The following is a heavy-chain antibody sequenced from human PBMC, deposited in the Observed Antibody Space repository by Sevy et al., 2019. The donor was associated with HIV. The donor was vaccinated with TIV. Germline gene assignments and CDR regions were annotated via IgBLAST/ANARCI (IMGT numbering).Heavy chain of an antibody. J-gene: IGHJ4*02. CDR3: ASDYS. Sequence: GGSLRLSCAASGFIFSNYWMTWVRQAPGKGPEWVATIKQDGSEKYYLDSVKGRFTISRDNAKNSVYLQMRSLRVEDTAMYYCASDYSWGQGTLVTVSS. V-gene: IGHV3-7*01. CDR2: IKQDGSEK. CDR1: GFIFSNYW.